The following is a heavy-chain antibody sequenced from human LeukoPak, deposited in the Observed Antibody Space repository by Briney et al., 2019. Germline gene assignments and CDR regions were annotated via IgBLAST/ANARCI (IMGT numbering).Heavy chain of an antibody. CDR3: TGQYYYDSSGYYRKASAYYYYMDV. V-gene: IGHV3-73*01. J-gene: IGHJ6*03. CDR2: IRSKANSYAT. Sequence: GGSLRLSCAASGFTFSGSAMHWVRQASGKGLEWVGRIRSKANSYATAYAASVKGRFTISRDDSKNTAYLQMNSLQTEDTAVYYCTGQYYYDSSGYYRKASAYYYYMDVWGKGTAVTVSS. CDR1: GFTFSGSA. D-gene: IGHD3-22*01.